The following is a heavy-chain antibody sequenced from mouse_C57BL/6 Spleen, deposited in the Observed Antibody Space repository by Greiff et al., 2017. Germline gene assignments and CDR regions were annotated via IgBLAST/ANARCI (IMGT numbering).Heavy chain of an antibody. V-gene: IGHV1-15*01. CDR2: IDPETGGT. CDR1: GYTFTDYE. CDR3: TRSDSSGYVYFDY. Sequence: VQLQQSGAELVRPGASVTLSCKASGYTFTDYEMHWVKQTPVHGLEWIGAIDPETGGTAYNQKFKGKAILTADKSSSTAYMELRSLTSEDSAVYYCTRSDSSGYVYFDYWGQGTTLTVSS. D-gene: IGHD3-2*02. J-gene: IGHJ2*01.